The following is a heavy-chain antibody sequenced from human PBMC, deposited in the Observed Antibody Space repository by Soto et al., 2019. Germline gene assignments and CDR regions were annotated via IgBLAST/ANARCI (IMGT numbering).Heavy chain of an antibody. J-gene: IGHJ4*02. CDR3: ARSREIIASAGSFDY. CDR1: GFTFSSHV. V-gene: IGHV3-23*01. D-gene: IGHD6-25*01. CDR2: ISTGGGST. Sequence: EVQLLESGGGLVQPGGSLRLSCAASGFTFSSHVMSWVRQAPGKGLEWVSGISTGGGSTDYADSVKGRFTISRDNSKNAVDLQMKSLRAEDTAVYYCARSREIIASAGSFDYWGQGTLVTVSS.